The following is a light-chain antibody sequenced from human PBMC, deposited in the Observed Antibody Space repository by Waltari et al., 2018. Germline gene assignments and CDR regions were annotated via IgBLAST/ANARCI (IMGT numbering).Light chain of an antibody. CDR1: QSVGRT. Sequence: EIMLTQSPGSLSLSPGERHTLSCRASQSVGRTLAWYQQKPGQAPRLLIYDASSRATGIPDRFSGSGSETDFSLTISRLEPEDFAVYYCQKYGTLPATFGQGTKVEIK. CDR2: DAS. CDR3: QKYGTLPAT. J-gene: IGKJ1*01. V-gene: IGKV3-20*01.